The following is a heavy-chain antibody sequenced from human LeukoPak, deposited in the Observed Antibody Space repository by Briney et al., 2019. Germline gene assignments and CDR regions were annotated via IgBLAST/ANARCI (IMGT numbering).Heavy chain of an antibody. CDR1: GFTFSTYG. CDR2: IWYDGSNK. V-gene: IGHV3-33*01. J-gene: IGHJ4*02. CDR3: ARDLFGSYYFDY. D-gene: IGHD3-10*01. Sequence: GGSLRLSCAASGFTFSTYGMHWVRQAPGKGLEWVAVIWYDGSNKYYADSVKGRFTISRDNSKNTLYLQMNSLRAEDTAVYYCARDLFGSYYFDYWGQGTLVTVSS.